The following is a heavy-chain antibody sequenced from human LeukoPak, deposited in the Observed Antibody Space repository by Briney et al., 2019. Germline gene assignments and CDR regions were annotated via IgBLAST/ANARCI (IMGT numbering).Heavy chain of an antibody. D-gene: IGHD3-10*01. V-gene: IGHV1-18*01. CDR2: ISAYNGNT. CDR1: GYTFTSYR. J-gene: IGHJ6*04. CDR3: ARDYGSYYYGSGSYYV. Sequence: ASVKVSCKASGYTFTSYRISWVRQAPGQGIARMGWISAYNGNTNYSQKLQGRVTMTTDTSTSTAYMELRSLRSDDTAVYYCARDYGSYYYGSGSYYVWGKGTTVTVSS.